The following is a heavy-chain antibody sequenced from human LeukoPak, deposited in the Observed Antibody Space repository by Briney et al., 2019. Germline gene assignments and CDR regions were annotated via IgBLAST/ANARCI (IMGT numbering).Heavy chain of an antibody. Sequence: SETLSLTCTVSGGSISGYYWSWIRQSPGKGLVWIGYIYYSGSTNYNPSLKSRVTISVDMSKNQFPLKLSSVTAADTALYYCARHFTYYYDSNVYPRDAFDVWGQGTVVTVSS. V-gene: IGHV4-59*08. CDR3: ARHFTYYYDSNVYPRDAFDV. CDR2: IYYSGST. J-gene: IGHJ3*01. D-gene: IGHD3-22*01. CDR1: GGSISGYY.